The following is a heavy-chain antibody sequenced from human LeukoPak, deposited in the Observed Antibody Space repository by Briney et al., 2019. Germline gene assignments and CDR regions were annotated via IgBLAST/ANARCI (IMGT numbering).Heavy chain of an antibody. D-gene: IGHD1-26*01. Sequence: GESLKISCKGSGYSFTSYWIGWVRQVPGKGLEWMGIIYPGDSDTRYSPSFQGQVTISADKFISTAYLQWSSLKASDTAMYYCARPFGGATSGMDVWGQGTTVTVSS. V-gene: IGHV5-51*01. J-gene: IGHJ6*02. CDR1: GYSFTSYW. CDR2: IYPGDSDT. CDR3: ARPFGGATSGMDV.